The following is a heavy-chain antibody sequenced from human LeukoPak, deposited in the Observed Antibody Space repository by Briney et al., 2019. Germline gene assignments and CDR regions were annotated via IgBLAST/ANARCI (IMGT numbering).Heavy chain of an antibody. CDR3: AREDSSSPGIDY. CDR1: GDSVSSYY. Sequence: SETLSLTCTVSGDSVSSYYWSWIRQPPGKGLEWIGYIYYSGSTYYNPSLKSRVTISVDTSKNQFSLKLSSVTAADTAVYYCAREDSSSPGIDYWGQGTLVTVSS. D-gene: IGHD6-6*01. V-gene: IGHV4-59*06. J-gene: IGHJ4*02. CDR2: IYYSGST.